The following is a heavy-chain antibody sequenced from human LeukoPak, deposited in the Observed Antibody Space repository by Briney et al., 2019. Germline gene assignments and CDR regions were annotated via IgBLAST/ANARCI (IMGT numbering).Heavy chain of an antibody. D-gene: IGHD6-13*01. J-gene: IGHJ4*02. V-gene: IGHV1-18*01. CDR3: ARVYSNSHEPDY. CDR2: ISAYNGNT. CDR1: GYTFTNYG. Sequence: ASVKVSCKASGYTFTNYGFSWLRQAPGQGPEWMGWISAYNGNTNYAPKFQGRVTLTTDTSTTTAYMELTTLRSDDTAAYYCARVYSNSHEPDYWGQGTLVTVSS.